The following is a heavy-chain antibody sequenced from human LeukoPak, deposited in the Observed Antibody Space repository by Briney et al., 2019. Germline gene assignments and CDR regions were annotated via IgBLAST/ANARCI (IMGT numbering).Heavy chain of an antibody. V-gene: IGHV4-39*01. CDR2: LYHGGSL. J-gene: IGHJ1*01. CDR1: GGSMSSCTHY. D-gene: IGHD6-13*01. CDR3: ARGIPAGEYFQL. Sequence: SETLSLTCTVSGGSMSSCTHYWGWIRQPPGKGLEWIGSLYHGGSLFYNPSLQSRVPVSVDTFNKNVPLELSSVTATDTAIYSCARGIPAGEYFQLWGQGPLVTVSS.